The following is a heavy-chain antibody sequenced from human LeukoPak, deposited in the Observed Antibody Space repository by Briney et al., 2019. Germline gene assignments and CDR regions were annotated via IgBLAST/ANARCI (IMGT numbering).Heavy chain of an antibody. D-gene: IGHD6-6*01. J-gene: IGHJ4*02. CDR2: INHSGST. V-gene: IGHV4-34*01. Sequence: SETLSLTCAVYGGSFSGYYWSWIRQPPGKGLEWIGEINHSGSTNYNPSLKSRVTISVGTSKNQFSLKLSSVTAADTAVYYCARGWSGSSSTDFDYWGQGTLVTVSS. CDR3: ARGWSGSSSTDFDY. CDR1: GGSFSGYY.